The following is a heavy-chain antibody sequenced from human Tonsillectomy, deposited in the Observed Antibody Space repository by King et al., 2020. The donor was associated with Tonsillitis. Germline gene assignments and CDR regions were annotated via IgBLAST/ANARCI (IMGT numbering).Heavy chain of an antibody. J-gene: IGHJ3*01. CDR1: GFSLRIYV. V-gene: IGHV3-30-3*01. CDR3: ATEYNAFDV. D-gene: IGHD6-6*01. Sequence: VQLVESGGGVVQPGRSLRLSCAASGFSLRIYVMHWVRQAPGKGLEWVATSYEVSENFYADSVKGRFTISRDNSKDTLYLQRNSMRTEDTALYYCATEYNAFDVWGKGTMSPSL. CDR2: TSYEVSEN.